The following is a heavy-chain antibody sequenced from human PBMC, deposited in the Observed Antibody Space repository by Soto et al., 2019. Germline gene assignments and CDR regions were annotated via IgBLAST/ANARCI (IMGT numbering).Heavy chain of an antibody. D-gene: IGHD6-19*01. CDR1: GGSISSGGYS. CDR2: IYHSGST. J-gene: IGHJ4*02. CDR3: ARAQWLVLDY. Sequence: QLQLQESGSGLVKPSQTLSLTCTVSGGSISSGGYSWSWIRQPPGKGLEWIGYIYHSGSTYYNPSLKTRVTISLDRSKHHFSLKLSSVSAADTAVYYCARAQWLVLDYWGQGTLVTVSS. V-gene: IGHV4-30-2*01.